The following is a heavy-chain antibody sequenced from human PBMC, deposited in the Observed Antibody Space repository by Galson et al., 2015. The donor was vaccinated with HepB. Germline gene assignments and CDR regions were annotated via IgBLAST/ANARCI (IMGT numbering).Heavy chain of an antibody. CDR1: GGTFSSYA. Sequence: SVKVSCKASGGTFSSYAISWVRQAPGQGLEWMGRIIPILGIANYAQKFQGRVTITADKSTSTAYMELSSLRSEDTAVYYCAREGGVLAAAVGYWGQGTLVTVSS. D-gene: IGHD6-13*01. V-gene: IGHV1-69*04. CDR3: AREGGVLAAAVGY. CDR2: IIPILGIA. J-gene: IGHJ4*02.